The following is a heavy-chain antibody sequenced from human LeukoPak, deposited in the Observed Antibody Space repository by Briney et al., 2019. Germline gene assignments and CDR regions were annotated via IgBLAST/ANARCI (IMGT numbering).Heavy chain of an antibody. CDR1: GYTFTSHA. J-gene: IGHJ4*02. CDR2: INTNTGKP. CDR3: ARVRDGYNPRLRLLEYYFDN. Sequence: ASVKVSCKASGYTFTSHAMNWVRQAPGQGLEWMGWINTNTGKPTYAQGFTGRFVFSLDTSVSTAYLQISSLKAEDTAVYYCARVRDGYNPRLRLLEYYFDNWGQGTLVTVSS. D-gene: IGHD5-24*01. V-gene: IGHV7-4-1*02.